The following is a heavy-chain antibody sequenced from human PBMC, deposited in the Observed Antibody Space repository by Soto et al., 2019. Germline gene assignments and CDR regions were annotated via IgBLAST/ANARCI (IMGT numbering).Heavy chain of an antibody. J-gene: IGHJ3*01. CDR2: ISSSSSYI. Sequence: PGGSLRLSWAASGFTFSSYSMNWVRQAPGKGLEWVSSISSSSSYIYYADSVKGRFTISRDNAKNPLYLQMNSLRAEDTAVYYCAREGHNWNYSAFDVWGQGTTVTVSS. D-gene: IGHD1-7*01. CDR1: GFTFSSYS. V-gene: IGHV3-21*01. CDR3: AREGHNWNYSAFDV.